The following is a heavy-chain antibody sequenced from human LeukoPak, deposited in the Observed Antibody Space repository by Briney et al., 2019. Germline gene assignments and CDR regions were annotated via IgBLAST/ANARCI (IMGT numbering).Heavy chain of an antibody. Sequence: ASVKVSCKASGYTFTSYGISWVRQAPGQGLEWMGWISAYNGNTNYAQKLQGRVTMTTDTSTSTAYMELRGLRSDDTAVYYCARLGGDYDYIWGSYRYYFDYWGQGTLVTVSS. CDR1: GYTFTSYG. J-gene: IGHJ4*02. CDR3: ARLGGDYDYIWGSYRYYFDY. V-gene: IGHV1-18*01. D-gene: IGHD3-16*02. CDR2: ISAYNGNT.